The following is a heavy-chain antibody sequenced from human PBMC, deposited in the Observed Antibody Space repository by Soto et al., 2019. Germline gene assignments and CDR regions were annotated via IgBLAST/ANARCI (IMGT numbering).Heavy chain of an antibody. D-gene: IGHD5-12*01. Sequence: QVQLVQSGAEVKKPGSSVKVSCKASGGTFSSYTISWVRQAPGQGLEWMGRFIPILGIANYAQKFQGRVTITADKSTSTAYMELSSLRSEDTAVYYCARDLRGSSLGADWGQGTLVTVSS. CDR1: GGTFSSYT. CDR2: FIPILGIA. CDR3: ARDLRGSSLGAD. V-gene: IGHV1-69*08. J-gene: IGHJ4*02.